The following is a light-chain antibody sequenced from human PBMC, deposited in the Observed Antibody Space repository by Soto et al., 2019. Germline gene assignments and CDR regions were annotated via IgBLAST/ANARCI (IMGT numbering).Light chain of an antibody. CDR1: SSNIGSGYD. CDR2: GNN. J-gene: IGLJ2*01. CDR3: QSYDSSLSGVV. Sequence: QPVLTQPPSVSGAPGQRVTISCTGSSSNIGSGYDVHWYQQFPGTAPKLLIYGNNFRPSGVPDRFSGSKSDTSASLAITGLQAEDEADYCCQSYDSSLSGVVFGGGTKLTVL. V-gene: IGLV1-40*01.